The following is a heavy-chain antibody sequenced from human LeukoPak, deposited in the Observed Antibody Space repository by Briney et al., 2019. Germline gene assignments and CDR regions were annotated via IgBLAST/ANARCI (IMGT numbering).Heavy chain of an antibody. J-gene: IGHJ4*02. CDR2: FYYSGST. Sequence: SETLSLTCNVSGGSIRSYYWSWIRQPPGKGLEWIGDFYYSGSTYYNPSLKSRVTISLDTSKNQFSLRLSSVTAADTALYYCASTYYDVLTTLHNWGQGTLVTVSS. V-gene: IGHV4-59*04. CDR1: GGSIRSYY. CDR3: ASTYYDVLTTLHN. D-gene: IGHD3-9*01.